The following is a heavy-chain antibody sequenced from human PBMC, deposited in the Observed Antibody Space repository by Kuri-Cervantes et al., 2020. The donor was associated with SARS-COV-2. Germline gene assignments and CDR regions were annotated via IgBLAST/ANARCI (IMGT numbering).Heavy chain of an antibody. V-gene: IGHV3-30-3*01. J-gene: IGHJ4*02. CDR3: ARDLFFFGDGFNGFDY. CDR1: GFTFSSYA. D-gene: IGHD5-24*01. Sequence: GGSLRLSCAASGFTFSSYAVHWVRQAPGKGLEWMAIISYDGTKKYYADSVKGRFTISRDNSKNTLYLQMNSLRADDTAPYYCARDLFFFGDGFNGFDYWGQGTLVTVSS. CDR2: ISYDGTKK.